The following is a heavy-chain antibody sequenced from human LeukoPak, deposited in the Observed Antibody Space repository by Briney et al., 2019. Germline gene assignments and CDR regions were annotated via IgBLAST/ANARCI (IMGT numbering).Heavy chain of an antibody. CDR1: GGSISSGGYY. D-gene: IGHD5-12*01. J-gene: IGHJ5*02. V-gene: IGHV4-61*08. CDR3: ARGLLWLPTDSNWFDP. CDR2: IYYSGST. Sequence: PSETLSLTCTVSGGSISSGGYYWSWIRQHPGKGLEWIGYIYYSGSTNYNPSLKSRVTISVDTSKNQFSLKLSSVTAADTAVYYCARGLLWLPTDSNWFDPWGQGTLVTVSS.